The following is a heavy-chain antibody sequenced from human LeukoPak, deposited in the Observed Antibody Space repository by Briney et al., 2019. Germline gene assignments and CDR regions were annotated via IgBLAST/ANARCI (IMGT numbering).Heavy chain of an antibody. J-gene: IGHJ6*02. CDR2: MNPNSGNT. V-gene: IGHV1-8*01. Sequence: ASVKVSCNSSGYTFTSYDINRMRQGTAQGLEWMGWMNPNSGNTGYAQKFQGRVIMTRNTSISTAYMELSSLRSEDTAVYYCARGGPGMDVWGQGTTVTVSS. CDR1: GYTFTSYD. CDR3: ARGGPGMDV.